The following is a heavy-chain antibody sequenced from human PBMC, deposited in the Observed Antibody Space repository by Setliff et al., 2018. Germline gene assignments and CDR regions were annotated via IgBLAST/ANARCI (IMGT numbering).Heavy chain of an antibody. J-gene: IGHJ4*01. CDR3: ARERYLDWFFED. CDR2: ILFSGDT. V-gene: IGHV4-38-2*02. D-gene: IGHD3-9*01. CDR1: GYSISSGFS. Sequence: LSLTCAVSGYSISSGFSWVWIRQSPGKGLEWIGRILFSGDTYYNPSLNSRVTISADTSKNQFSLNLSSVTAADTAVYYCARERYLDWFFEDWGHGTLVTVSS.